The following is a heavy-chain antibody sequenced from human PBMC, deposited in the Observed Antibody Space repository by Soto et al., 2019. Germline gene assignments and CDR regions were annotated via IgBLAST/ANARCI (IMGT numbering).Heavy chain of an antibody. CDR2: ISAYTGDT. CDR3: ARDMRYYDGSGFVEY. Sequence: GSVKVSFKAYGYPFTSYGITWVRQAPGQGLEWMGWISAYTGDTNYSQKLQGRVTMTTDTSTSTAYMELRSLRSDDTAVYYCARDMRYYDGSGFVEYWGQGTPVTVSS. CDR1: GYPFTSYG. J-gene: IGHJ4*02. D-gene: IGHD3-22*01. V-gene: IGHV1-18*01.